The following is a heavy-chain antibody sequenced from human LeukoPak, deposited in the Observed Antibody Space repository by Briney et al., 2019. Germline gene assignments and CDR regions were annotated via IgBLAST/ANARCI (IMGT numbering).Heavy chain of an antibody. CDR3: AREGGTDVTFDI. Sequence: GGSLRLSCAASGFTFSSYSMNWVRQAPGKGLEWVSSISSSSSYIYYADSVKGRCTISRDNAKNSLYLQMNSLRAEDTAVYYCAREGGTDVTFDIWGQGTMVTVSS. CDR2: ISSSSSYI. D-gene: IGHD2-15*01. V-gene: IGHV3-21*01. J-gene: IGHJ3*02. CDR1: GFTFSSYS.